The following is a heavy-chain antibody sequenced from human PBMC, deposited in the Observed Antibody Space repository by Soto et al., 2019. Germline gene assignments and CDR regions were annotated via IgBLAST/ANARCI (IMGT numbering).Heavy chain of an antibody. Sequence: PGESLKIPGWGSGYSFTSYWNGWVRQMPGKGLEWMGIIYPRDSDTRYSPSYQGQVTSSADKSISTAYLQWSSLKASDTAMYYCASLSIAARPAYYYYGMDVWARGTTVTV. V-gene: IGHV5-51*01. J-gene: IGHJ6*02. CDR2: IYPRDSDT. D-gene: IGHD6-6*01. CDR1: GYSFTSYW. CDR3: ASLSIAARPAYYYYGMDV.